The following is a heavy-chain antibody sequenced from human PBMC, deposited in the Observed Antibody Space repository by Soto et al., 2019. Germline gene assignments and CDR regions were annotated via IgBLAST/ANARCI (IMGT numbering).Heavy chain of an antibody. V-gene: IGHV4-4*02. Sequence: VQLHESGPGLVKASGTLSLTCAVPGDSISNFHWWTWLRQPPGRGLEWIGEIFHSGSTTYNPSPKGRVTIPADKPTNQFALSLTPVTAADTAVYYRARDGVEWLQSGGGGCDPWGPGILVIGSS. CDR1: GDSISNFHW. CDR2: IFHSGST. CDR3: ARDGVEWLQSGGGGCDP. J-gene: IGHJ5*02. D-gene: IGHD3-3*01.